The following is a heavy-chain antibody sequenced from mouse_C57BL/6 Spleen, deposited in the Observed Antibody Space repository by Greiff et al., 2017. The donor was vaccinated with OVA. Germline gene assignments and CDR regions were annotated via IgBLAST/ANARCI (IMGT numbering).Heavy chain of an antibody. J-gene: IGHJ2*01. V-gene: IGHV1-55*01. CDR2: IYPDSGST. CDR3: ARGGYSNYFGD. D-gene: IGHD2-5*01. CDR1: GYTFTSYW. Sequence: QVQLQQPGAELVKPGASVKMSCKASGYTFTSYWITWVKQRPGQGLEWIGDIYPDSGSTNYNEKFKGKATLTVDTSSSTAYMQLSRLTSDDSAVYNSARGGYSNYFGDWGKGTTLTVA.